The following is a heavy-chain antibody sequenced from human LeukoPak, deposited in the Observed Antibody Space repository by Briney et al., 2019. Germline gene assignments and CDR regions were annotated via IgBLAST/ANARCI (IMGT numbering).Heavy chain of an antibody. D-gene: IGHD5-18*01. CDR2: VFYSGGT. J-gene: IGHJ5*01. V-gene: IGHV4-31*03. CDR3: ARGGRGYSYGLDS. CDR1: GDSMDSFTYF. Sequence: SETLSLTCTVSGDSMDSFTYFWTWIRQHPGKGLEWIGYVFYSGGTYLNPSLKRRLTMSSDTPNNQFSLHLTSVTAADTAVYYRARGGRGYSYGLDSWGQGIPVTVSS.